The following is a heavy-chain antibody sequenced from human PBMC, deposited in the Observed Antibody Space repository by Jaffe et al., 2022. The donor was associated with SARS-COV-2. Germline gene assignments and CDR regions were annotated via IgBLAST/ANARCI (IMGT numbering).Heavy chain of an antibody. Sequence: EEQLVQSGAEVKKPGQSLKISCQGSEYSFTNYWIAWVRQMPGKGLEWMGSVYPADADTRYSPSFQGQVTMSADRTSRTAYLQWSSLKASDTAMYYCARHERISGSFDHWGQGTLVTVSS. CDR3: ARHERISGSFDH. CDR1: EYSFTNYW. J-gene: IGHJ4*02. V-gene: IGHV5-51*01. D-gene: IGHD3-3*01. CDR2: VYPADADT.